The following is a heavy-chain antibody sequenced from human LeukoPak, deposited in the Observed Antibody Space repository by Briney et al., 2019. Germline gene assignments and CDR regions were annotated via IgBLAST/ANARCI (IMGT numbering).Heavy chain of an antibody. J-gene: IGHJ4*02. CDR1: GFTFSSYS. D-gene: IGHD2/OR15-2a*01. CDR2: ISSSSSAM. V-gene: IGHV3-48*02. CDR3: ARGSGNTFDY. Sequence: GGSLRLSCAASGFTFSSYSMSWVRQAPGKGLEWVSYISSSSSAMYYADSMKGRFTISRDNAKNSLYLQMNNLRDEDTAVYYCARGSGNTFDYWGQGALVTVSS.